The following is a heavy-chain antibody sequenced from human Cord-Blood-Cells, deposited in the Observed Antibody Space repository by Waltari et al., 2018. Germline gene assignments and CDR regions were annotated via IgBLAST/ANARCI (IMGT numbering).Heavy chain of an antibody. CDR1: GFTFSSYS. CDR3: ARGLLGYYYYYGMDV. V-gene: IGHV3-21*01. J-gene: IGHJ6*02. CDR2: ISSSSSYI. Sequence: EVQLVESGGGLVKPVGSLRLSCAASGFTFSSYSMNLVRQVPGKGLEWVSSISSSSSYIYYADSVKGRFTISRDNAKKSLYLQMNSLRAEDTAVYYCARGLLGYYYYYGMDVWGQGTTVTVSS. D-gene: IGHD2-15*01.